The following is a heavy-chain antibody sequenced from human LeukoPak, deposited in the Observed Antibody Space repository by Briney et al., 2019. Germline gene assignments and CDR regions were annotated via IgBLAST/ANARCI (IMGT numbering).Heavy chain of an antibody. V-gene: IGHV3-23*01. D-gene: IGHD3-10*01. Sequence: GGSLKLSCAGSGFTFSDYPMTWVRQAPGKGLEWVSAISGSRGHSYYADSVRGRFTISRDNSKNSLYLQMNSLRAEDTAVYYCARDYGSGSYYVFDYWGQGTLVTVSS. CDR1: GFTFSDYP. J-gene: IGHJ4*02. CDR2: ISGSRGHS. CDR3: ARDYGSGSYYVFDY.